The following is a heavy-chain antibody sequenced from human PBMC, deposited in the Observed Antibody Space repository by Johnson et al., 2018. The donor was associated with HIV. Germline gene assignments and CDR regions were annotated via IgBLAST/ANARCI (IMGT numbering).Heavy chain of an antibody. CDR3: TTCNSDNFWSDDAFDI. CDR2: IKSKTDGGTT. J-gene: IGHJ3*02. D-gene: IGHD3-3*01. CDR1: GFTFSNAW. V-gene: IGHV3-15*01. Sequence: EVQVVESGGGLVQPGGSLRLSCAASGFTFSNAWMSWVRQAPGKGLEWVGRIKSKTDGGTTDYAAPVKGRFTISRDDSKNTLYLQMNSLKTEDTAVYYCTTCNSDNFWSDDAFDIWGQGTMVTVSS.